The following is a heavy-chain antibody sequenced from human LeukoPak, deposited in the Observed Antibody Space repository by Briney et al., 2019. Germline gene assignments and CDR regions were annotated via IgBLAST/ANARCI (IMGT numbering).Heavy chain of an antibody. V-gene: IGHV3-30*03. J-gene: IGHJ5*02. Sequence: GGSLRLSCAASGFTFSSYGMHWVRQAPGKGLEWVAVISYDGSNKYYADSVKGRFTISRDNSKNTLYLQMNSLRAEDTAVYYCARAYPTGYSSSWYTPSWFDPWGQGTLVTVSS. D-gene: IGHD6-13*01. CDR2: ISYDGSNK. CDR1: GFTFSSYG. CDR3: ARAYPTGYSSSWYTPSWFDP.